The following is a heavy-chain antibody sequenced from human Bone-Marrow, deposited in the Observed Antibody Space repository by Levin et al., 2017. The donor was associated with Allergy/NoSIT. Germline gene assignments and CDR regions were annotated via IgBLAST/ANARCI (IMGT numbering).Heavy chain of an antibody. CDR2: ISFDGTNK. CDR3: ARDGALDTEGSSFDY. CDR1: GFNFRAYA. D-gene: IGHD1-1*01. J-gene: IGHJ4*02. Sequence: GGSLRLSCAASGFNFRAYAMHWVRQAPGKGLEWLAIISFDGTNKYSADSVKGRFTVSRDNSNNTLHLEMHGLRTTDTAVYYCARDGALDTEGSSFDYWGRGTQVTVSS. V-gene: IGHV3-30*04.